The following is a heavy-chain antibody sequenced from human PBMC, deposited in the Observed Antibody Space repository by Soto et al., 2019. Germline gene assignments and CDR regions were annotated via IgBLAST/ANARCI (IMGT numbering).Heavy chain of an antibody. CDR1: GFTFSSYW. CDR2: INSDGSST. Sequence: PGGSLRLSCAASGFTFSSYWMHWVRQAPGKGLVWVSRINSDGSSTSYADSVKGRFTISRDNAKNTLYLQMNSLRAEDTAVYYCARGRGTSYDFWSGYYAYYYYYGMDAWGQGTTVTVSS. J-gene: IGHJ6*02. V-gene: IGHV3-74*01. D-gene: IGHD3-3*01. CDR3: ARGRGTSYDFWSGYYAYYYYYGMDA.